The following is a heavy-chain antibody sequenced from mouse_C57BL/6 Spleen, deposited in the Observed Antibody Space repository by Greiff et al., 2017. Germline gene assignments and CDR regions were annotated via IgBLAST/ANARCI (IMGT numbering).Heavy chain of an antibody. CDR1: GFNIKDDY. J-gene: IGHJ4*01. V-gene: IGHV14-4*01. Sequence: EVQLQQSGAELVRPGASVKLSCTASGFNIKDDYMHWVKQRPEQGLEWIGWIDPENGDTEYASKFQGKATITADTSSNTAYLQLSSLTSEDTAVYYGTVIYYGNYGAMDYWGQGTSVTVSS. D-gene: IGHD2-1*01. CDR3: TVIYYGNYGAMDY. CDR2: IDPENGDT.